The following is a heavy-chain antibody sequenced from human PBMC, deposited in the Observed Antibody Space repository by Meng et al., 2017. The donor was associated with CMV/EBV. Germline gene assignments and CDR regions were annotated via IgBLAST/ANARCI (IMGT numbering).Heavy chain of an antibody. CDR1: GFTFSSYA. Sequence: GGSLRLSCAASGFTFSSYAMSWVRQAPGKGLEWVSAISGSGGSTYYADSVKGRFTISRDNSKSTLYLQMNSLRAEDTAVYYCARSSGPRYFQHWGQGTLVTVSS. V-gene: IGHV3-23*01. CDR3: ARSSGPRYFQH. CDR2: ISGSGGST. J-gene: IGHJ1*01.